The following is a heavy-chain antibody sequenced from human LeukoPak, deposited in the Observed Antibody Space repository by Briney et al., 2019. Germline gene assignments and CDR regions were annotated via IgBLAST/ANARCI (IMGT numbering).Heavy chain of an antibody. V-gene: IGHV3-30-3*01. CDR3: AREGYYGSGSPPSLYFDY. J-gene: IGHJ4*02. D-gene: IGHD3-10*01. CDR1: GFTFRNYV. CDR2: TSSDLNVK. Sequence: GGSLRLSCAASGFTFRNYVIHWVRQAPGKGLEWVTVTSSDLNVKLYADSVKGRFTISRDNSRSTLYLQMNSLRPEDTAIYYCAREGYYGSGSPPSLYFDYWGQGTLVTVSS.